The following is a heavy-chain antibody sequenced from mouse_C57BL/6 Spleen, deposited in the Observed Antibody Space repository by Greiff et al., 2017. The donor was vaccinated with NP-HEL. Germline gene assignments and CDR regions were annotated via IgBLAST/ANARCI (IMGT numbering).Heavy chain of an antibody. CDR2: INPSTGGT. J-gene: IGHJ1*03. CDR1: GYSFTGYY. V-gene: IGHV1-42*01. CDR3: ARSTTVVARGDFDV. Sequence: VQLQQSGPELVKPGASVKISCKASGYSFTGYYMNWVKQSPEKSLEWIGEINPSTGGTTYNQKFKAKATLTVDKSSSTAYMQLKSLTSEDSAVYYCARSTTVVARGDFDVWGTGTTVTVSS. D-gene: IGHD1-1*01.